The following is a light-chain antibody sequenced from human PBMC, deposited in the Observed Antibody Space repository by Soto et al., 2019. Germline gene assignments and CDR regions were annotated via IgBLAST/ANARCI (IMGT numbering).Light chain of an antibody. CDR3: QKYNSAPLT. Sequence: DIQMTQSPSSLSASLGDRVTITCRASQGIGVYLAWFQQKPGNVPRLLSYAASTLQSGVPSRFSGSGSGTDFTLTISSLQPEDVATYYCQKYNSAPLTFGGGTKVEIK. V-gene: IGKV1-27*01. CDR2: AAS. CDR1: QGIGVY. J-gene: IGKJ4*01.